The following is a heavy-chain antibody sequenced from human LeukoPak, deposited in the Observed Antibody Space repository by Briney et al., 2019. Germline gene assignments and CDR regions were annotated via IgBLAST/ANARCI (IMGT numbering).Heavy chain of an antibody. Sequence: MPSETLSLTCTVSGGSISSYYWSWIRQPPGKGLEWIGYIYYSGSTNYNPSLKSRVTIPVDTSKNQFSLKLSSVTAADTAVYYCARGGSGSQFDPWGQGTLVTVSS. V-gene: IGHV4-59*01. J-gene: IGHJ5*02. CDR1: GGSISSYY. CDR3: ARGGSGSQFDP. CDR2: IYYSGST. D-gene: IGHD6-19*01.